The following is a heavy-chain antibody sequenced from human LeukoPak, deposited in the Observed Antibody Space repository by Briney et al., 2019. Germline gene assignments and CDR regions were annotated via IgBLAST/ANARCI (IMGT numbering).Heavy chain of an antibody. D-gene: IGHD5-24*01. CDR2: INPNSGNT. CDR3: ARIKDGYNGAYDI. V-gene: IGHV1-2*02. CDR1: GYTFTGYY. J-gene: IGHJ3*02. Sequence: GASVKVSCKASGYTFTGYYMHWVRQAPGQGLEWMGWINPNSGNTNYAQKFQGRVTMTRDTSTSTVYMELSGLRSEDTALYYCARIKDGYNGAYDIWGQGTMVTVSS.